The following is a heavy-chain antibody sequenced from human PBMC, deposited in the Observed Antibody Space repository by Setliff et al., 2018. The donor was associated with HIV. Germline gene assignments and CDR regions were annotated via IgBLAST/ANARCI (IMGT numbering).Heavy chain of an antibody. CDR1: GGSFSGYY. D-gene: IGHD3-10*01. V-gene: IGHV4-34*01. Sequence: SETLSLTCAFNGGSFSGYYWVWDRQSPGEGLEWIGEINHRGNTNYNPSLKSRVNMSGDPSKNQFSLNLTSVTAADTAVYFCARGLGRGSGHYYNPPGYWGPGTLVTVSS. CDR2: INHRGNT. CDR3: ARGLGRGSGHYYNPPGY. J-gene: IGHJ4*02.